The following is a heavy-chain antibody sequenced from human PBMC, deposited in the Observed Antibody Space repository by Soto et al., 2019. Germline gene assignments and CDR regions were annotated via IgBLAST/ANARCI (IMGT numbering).Heavy chain of an antibody. CDR1: GGSISSGDYY. Sequence: SETLSLTCTVSGGSISSGDYYWSWIRQPPGKGLEWIGYIYYSGSTYYNPSLKSRVTISVDTSKNQFSLKLSSVTAADTAVYYCARESSSSLFDYWGQGTLVTVSS. V-gene: IGHV4-30-4*01. CDR2: IYYSGST. J-gene: IGHJ4*02. D-gene: IGHD6-6*01. CDR3: ARESSSSLFDY.